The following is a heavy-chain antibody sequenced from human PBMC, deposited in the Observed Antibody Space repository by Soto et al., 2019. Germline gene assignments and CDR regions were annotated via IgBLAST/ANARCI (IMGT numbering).Heavy chain of an antibody. Sequence: GGSLRLFCTASGIIFSTFAMSWVRQAPGKGLEWVSGITGSGGSTNYADSVKCRFTIPRDNTKDTQYLQMKNLRAEDPAKYHLTPVTITRIRGEPPAHWGQRTLVTVSS. CDR2: ITGSGGST. V-gene: IGHV3-23*01. CDR1: GIIFSTFA. D-gene: IGHD3-10*01. CDR3: TPVTITRIRGEPPAH. J-gene: IGHJ4*02.